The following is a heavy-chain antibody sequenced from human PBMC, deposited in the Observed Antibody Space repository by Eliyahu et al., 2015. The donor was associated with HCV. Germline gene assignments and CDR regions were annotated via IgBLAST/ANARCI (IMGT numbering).Heavy chain of an antibody. CDR3: SRESPISNAFDF. CDR2: IDPANGNT. D-gene: IGHD3-3*02. J-gene: IGHJ3*01. V-gene: IGHV1-3*01. Sequence: QVQFVQSGAEVKKPGASVXLSCKASXXTFTTYAIQWVRQAPGQRPEWMGRIDPANGNTKYSQKFQGRVTIIRDASATTAYMDLSSLTSEDTAIYYCSRESPISNAFDFWGQGTAVTVSS. CDR1: XXTFTTYA.